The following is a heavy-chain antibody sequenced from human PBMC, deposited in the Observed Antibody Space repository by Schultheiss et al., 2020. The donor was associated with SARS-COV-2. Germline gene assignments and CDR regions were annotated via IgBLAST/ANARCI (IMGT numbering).Heavy chain of an antibody. CDR2: ISHDGSII. CDR3: TRDGHLRGVLPSPIFNWFDP. Sequence: GGSLRLSCAASGFTFSNYAMHWVRQAPGKGLEWVAVISHDGSIIFYADSVQGRFTISRDHSKNTVFLQMNSLRGEDTAVYYCTRDGHLRGVLPSPIFNWFDPWGQGTLVTVSS. J-gene: IGHJ5*02. CDR1: GFTFSNYA. V-gene: IGHV3-30-3*01. D-gene: IGHD3-3*01.